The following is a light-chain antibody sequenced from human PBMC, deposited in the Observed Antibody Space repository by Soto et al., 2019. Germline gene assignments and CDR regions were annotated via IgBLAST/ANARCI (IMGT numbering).Light chain of an antibody. Sequence: RVILSSITSQYSNTRLAWYQHRPGQAPRLLIYQASSRAAGIPARFSASGSGTDFTLTISSLEPEDFAVYYCQQYGSSPRTFGQGTKVDIK. CDR3: QQYGSSPRT. CDR2: QAS. J-gene: IGKJ1*01. CDR1: QYSNTR. V-gene: IGKV3-20*01.